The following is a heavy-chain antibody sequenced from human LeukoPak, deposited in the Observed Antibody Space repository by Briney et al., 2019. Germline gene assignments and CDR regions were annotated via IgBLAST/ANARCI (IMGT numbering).Heavy chain of an antibody. CDR3: AKSSAYYDPGYFDY. J-gene: IGHJ4*02. V-gene: IGHV4-59*01. CDR2: IYYSGST. D-gene: IGHD3-3*01. Sequence: SETLSLTCTVSGGSISSYYWSWIRQPPGKGLEWIGYIYYSGSTNYNPSLKSRVTISVDTSENQFSLKLSSVTAADTAVYYCAKSSAYYDPGYFDYWGQGTLVTVSS. CDR1: GGSISSYY.